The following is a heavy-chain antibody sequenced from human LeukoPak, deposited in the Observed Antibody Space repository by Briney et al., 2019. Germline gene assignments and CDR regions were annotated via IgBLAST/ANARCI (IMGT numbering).Heavy chain of an antibody. V-gene: IGHV2-70*04. CDR1: GFSLSTSGMR. Sequence: SGPTLVNPTQTLTLTCTFSGFSLSTSGMRVSWIRQPPGKALELLARIDWDDDKFYSTSLKTRLTISKDTSKNQVVLTMTNMDPVDTATYYCALCYDSSGYYYGGAFDIWGQGAMVTVSS. D-gene: IGHD3-22*01. J-gene: IGHJ3*02. CDR3: ALCYDSSGYYYGGAFDI. CDR2: IDWDDDK.